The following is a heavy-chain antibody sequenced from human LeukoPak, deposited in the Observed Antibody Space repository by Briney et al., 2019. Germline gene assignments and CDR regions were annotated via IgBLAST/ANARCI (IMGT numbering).Heavy chain of an antibody. Sequence: PGGSLRLSCAASGFTFDDYAMHWVRQAPGKGLEWVSGISWNSGSIGYADSVKGRFTISRDNAKNSLYLQMNSLRAEDTAVYYCAREVVVVVPAARRYYYYGMDVWGQGTTVTVSS. D-gene: IGHD2-2*01. CDR1: GFTFDDYA. V-gene: IGHV3-9*01. CDR2: ISWNSGSI. J-gene: IGHJ6*02. CDR3: AREVVVVVPAARRYYYYGMDV.